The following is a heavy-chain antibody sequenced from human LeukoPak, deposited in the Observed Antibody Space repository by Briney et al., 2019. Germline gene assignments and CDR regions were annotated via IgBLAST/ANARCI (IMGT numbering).Heavy chain of an antibody. CDR2: IIPILGIA. CDR1: GGSFSSFA. D-gene: IGHD6-13*01. CDR3: ARDRYSSSWTIVDY. J-gene: IGHJ4*02. V-gene: IGHV1-69*04. Sequence: SVKVSCKASGGSFSSFAANWVRQAPGQGLEWMGRIIPILGIANYAQKFQGRVTITADKSTSTAYMELRSLRSDDTAVYYCARDRYSSSWTIVDYWGQGTLVTVSS.